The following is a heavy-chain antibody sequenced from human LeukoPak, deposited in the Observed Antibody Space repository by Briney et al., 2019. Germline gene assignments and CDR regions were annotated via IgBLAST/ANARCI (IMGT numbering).Heavy chain of an antibody. CDR2: IYHSGST. V-gene: IGHV4-59*01. CDR3: ARSSYSSSGVVAASCFDS. CDR1: GGSISSYY. J-gene: IGHJ4*02. D-gene: IGHD6-6*01. Sequence: PSETLSFICTVSGGSISSYYWSWIRQPPGKGLEWIGYIYHSGSTNYNPSLKSRVTISVDTSENQFSLKLNFVTAADTAIYYCARSSYSSSGVVAASCFDSWGQGALVTVSS.